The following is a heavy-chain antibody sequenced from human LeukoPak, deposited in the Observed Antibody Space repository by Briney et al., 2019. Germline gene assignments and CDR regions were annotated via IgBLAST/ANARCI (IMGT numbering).Heavy chain of an antibody. CDR1: GGSISSYY. J-gene: IGHJ4*02. V-gene: IGHV4-59*01. CDR2: TYYSGST. Sequence: PSQTLSLTCTVSGGSISSYYWSWIRQPPGKGLEWIGYTYYSGSTNYNPSLKSRVTISVDTSKNQFSLKLSSVTAADTAVYYCARGVEMATIYIDYWGQGTLVTVSS. D-gene: IGHD5-24*01. CDR3: ARGVEMATIYIDY.